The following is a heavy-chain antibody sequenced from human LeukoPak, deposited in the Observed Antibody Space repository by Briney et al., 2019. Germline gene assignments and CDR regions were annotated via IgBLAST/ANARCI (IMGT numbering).Heavy chain of an antibody. CDR3: ARNEAGYHYYTGV. CDR1: GFTFSNYA. Sequence: GGSLRLSCAASGFTFSNYAMIWVRQAPGKGLECVSTFSGDHALTYYADSVKGRFTISRDNSKNTLYLQMSNVRPEDTAIYYCARNEAGYHYYTGVWGKGTTVTVSS. J-gene: IGHJ6*03. D-gene: IGHD1-14*01. V-gene: IGHV3-23*01. CDR2: FSGDHALT.